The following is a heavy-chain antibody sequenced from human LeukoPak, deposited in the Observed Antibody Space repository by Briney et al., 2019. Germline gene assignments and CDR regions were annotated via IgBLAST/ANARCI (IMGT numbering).Heavy chain of an antibody. J-gene: IGHJ4*02. CDR3: ALGRLSAATNYFDY. CDR2: IYWDDDK. V-gene: IGHV2-5*02. CDR1: GFSLSTSGVG. D-gene: IGHD6-13*01. Sequence: SGPTLVNPTQTLTLTCTFSGFSLSTSGVGVGWIRQPPGKALEWLALIYWDDDKRYSPSLKSRLTITKDTSKNQVVLTMTNMDPVDTATYYCALGRLSAATNYFDYWGQGTLVTVSS.